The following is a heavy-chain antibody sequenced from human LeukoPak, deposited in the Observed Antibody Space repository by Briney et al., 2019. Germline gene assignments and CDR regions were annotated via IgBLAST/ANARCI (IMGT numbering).Heavy chain of an antibody. J-gene: IGHJ4*02. CDR1: GFTFSTYT. CDR2: IRSKAYGGTT. Sequence: GGSLRLSCAASGFTFSTYTMNWVRQAPGKGLEWVGFIRSKAYGGTTEYAASVKGRFTISRDDSKSIAYLQMNSLKTEDTAVYYCTSINIVGATDFDYWGQGTLVTVSS. CDR3: TSINIVGATDFDY. D-gene: IGHD1-26*01. V-gene: IGHV3-49*04.